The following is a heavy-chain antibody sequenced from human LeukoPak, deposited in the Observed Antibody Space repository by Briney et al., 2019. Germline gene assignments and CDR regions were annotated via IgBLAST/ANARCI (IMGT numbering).Heavy chain of an antibody. D-gene: IGHD5-18*01. J-gene: IGHJ4*02. Sequence: ASVTVSCKASGYTFTDYYMHWVRQAPGQGLEWMGWINPNSGGTYYAQKFQGRVTMTRDTSITTAYLELSRLRSDDTAVYYCARDLWGYSYGPPGDYWGQGTLVTVSS. CDR1: GYTFTDYY. CDR3: ARDLWGYSYGPPGDY. CDR2: INPNSGGT. V-gene: IGHV1-2*02.